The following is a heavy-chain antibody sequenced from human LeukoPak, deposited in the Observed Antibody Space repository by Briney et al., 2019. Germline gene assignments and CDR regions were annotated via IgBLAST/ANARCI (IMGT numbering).Heavy chain of an antibody. CDR1: GVTFSSYG. CDR3: AKDQGEMATVYDY. V-gene: IGHV3-33*06. Sequence: GRSLRLSCAASGVTFSSYGMHWVRQAPGKGQEWVAVIWYDGSNKYYADSVKGRFTISRDNSKNTLYLQMNSLRAEDTAVYYCAKDQGEMATVYDYWGQGTLVTVSS. J-gene: IGHJ4*02. CDR2: IWYDGSNK. D-gene: IGHD5-24*01.